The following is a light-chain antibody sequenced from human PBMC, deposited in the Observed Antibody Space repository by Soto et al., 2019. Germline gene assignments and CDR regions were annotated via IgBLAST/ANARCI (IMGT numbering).Light chain of an antibody. CDR2: AAS. CDR1: QSVSVH. J-gene: IGKJ2*01. Sequence: DIQMTQSPSSLSASVGDIVTITCRASQSVSVHLNWYQQKPGKVPKLLIYAASNLQSGVPSSFSGRGSETDVALTISSLQAEDFAAYYCQQSYSTPFTFGEGTKLQIK. V-gene: IGKV1-39*01. CDR3: QQSYSTPFT.